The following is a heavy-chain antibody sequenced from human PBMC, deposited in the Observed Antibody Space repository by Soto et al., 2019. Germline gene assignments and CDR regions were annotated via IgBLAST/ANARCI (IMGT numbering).Heavy chain of an antibody. D-gene: IGHD2-15*01. CDR3: VRCSDGWSGMDV. V-gene: IGHV3-74*01. Sequence: EVQLVESGGGLVQPGGSLRLSCAAAGFTFTRHWMYWIRQSPGKGLVWVSRVSEHGSHTDYEDSVKGRFTMARDNAKNTVYLQMDSLRVEDTGEYYCVRCSDGWSGMDVWGQGTTVTVSS. J-gene: IGHJ6*02. CDR2: VSEHGSHT. CDR1: GFTFTRHW.